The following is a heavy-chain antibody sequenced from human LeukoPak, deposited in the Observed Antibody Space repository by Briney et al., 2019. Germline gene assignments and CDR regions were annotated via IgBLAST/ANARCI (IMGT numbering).Heavy chain of an antibody. Sequence: ASVKVSCKASGYIFTTYDINWVRQATGQGLEWMGWMNPNRGTTGYAQKFQGRVTMTRSTSISTAYMELSSLRSEDTAVYYCARGFYDTNGYYYRLDFWGQGTLVTVSS. CDR3: ARGFYDTNGYYYRLDF. D-gene: IGHD3-22*01. V-gene: IGHV1-8*01. CDR1: GYIFTTYD. CDR2: MNPNRGTT. J-gene: IGHJ4*02.